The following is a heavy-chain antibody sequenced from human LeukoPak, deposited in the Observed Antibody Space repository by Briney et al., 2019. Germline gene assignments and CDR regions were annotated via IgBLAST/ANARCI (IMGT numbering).Heavy chain of an antibody. CDR1: GYTFTSYD. V-gene: IGHV1-8*01. CDR3: ARGMTSVRNDYYFDF. CDR2: VNPNSDST. J-gene: IGHJ4*02. Sequence: GASVTVSCTASGYTFTSYDISWIRQAPGQGLEWMGWVNPNSDSTGYTQKFQGRVTMTENTSTSTAYMELSSLTSEDTAVYYCARGMTSVRNDYYFDFWGQGTLVIVSS. D-gene: IGHD4-17*01.